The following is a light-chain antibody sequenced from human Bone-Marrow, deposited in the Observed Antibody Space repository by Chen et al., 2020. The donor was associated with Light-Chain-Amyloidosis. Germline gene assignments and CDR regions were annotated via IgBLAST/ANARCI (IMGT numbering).Light chain of an antibody. CDR2: RNN. CDR1: YSNIGAGYD. CDR3: QSYASTLSGVL. Sequence: QSVLTQPPSVSGALGQRVTISCTGSYSNIGAGYDVHWYQQLPRTAPKLLIYRNNNRPSGVPDRFSGSRSGTSASLAITGLQAEDEADYYCQSYASTLSGVLFGGGTKLTVL. V-gene: IGLV1-40*01. J-gene: IGLJ2*01.